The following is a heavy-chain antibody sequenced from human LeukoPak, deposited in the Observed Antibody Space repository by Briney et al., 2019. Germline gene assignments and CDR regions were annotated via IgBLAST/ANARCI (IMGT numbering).Heavy chain of an antibody. CDR1: GFTFSSYN. J-gene: IGHJ4*02. Sequence: GGSLRLSCAPSGFTFSSYNMNWVRQAPGKGLEWVSSISSSSDYIYYADSVKVRFTISRDNAKKSLYLQMNSLRAEDTAFYSCARSDHFDYWGQGTLVTVSS. CDR2: ISSSSDYI. V-gene: IGHV3-21*01. CDR3: ARSDHFDY.